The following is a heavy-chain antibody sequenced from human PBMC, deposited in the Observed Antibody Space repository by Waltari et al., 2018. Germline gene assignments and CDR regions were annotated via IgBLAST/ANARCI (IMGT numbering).Heavy chain of an antibody. Sequence: QVQLQESGPGLVKPSETLSLTCTVSGGSISSYYWSWIRQPPGKGLEWIGYIYYSGSTNYNPSLKSRVTISVDTSKNQFSLKLSSVTAADTAVYYWARGMSSSGWQRPYFDYWGQGTLVTVSS. J-gene: IGHJ4*02. V-gene: IGHV4-59*01. D-gene: IGHD6-19*01. CDR2: IYYSGST. CDR1: GGSISSYY. CDR3: ARGMSSSGWQRPYFDY.